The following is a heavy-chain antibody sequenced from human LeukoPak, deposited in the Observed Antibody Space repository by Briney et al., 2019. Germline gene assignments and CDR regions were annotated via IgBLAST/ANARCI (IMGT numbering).Heavy chain of an antibody. CDR1: GFTFSSYE. J-gene: IGHJ5*02. CDR2: ISSSGSTI. D-gene: IGHD6-13*01. CDR3: AKDTQYSSSWYGNWFDP. Sequence: SGGSLRLSCAASGFTFSSYEMNWVRQAPGKGLEWVSYISSSGSTIYYADSVKGRFTISRDNAKNSLYLQMNSLRAEDTALYYCAKDTQYSSSWYGNWFDPWGQGTLVTVSS. V-gene: IGHV3-48*03.